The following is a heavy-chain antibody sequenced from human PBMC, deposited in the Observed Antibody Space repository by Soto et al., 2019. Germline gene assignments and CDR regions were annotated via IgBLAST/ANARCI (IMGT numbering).Heavy chain of an antibody. Sequence: SVKVSCKASGGTFSSYAISWVRQAPGQGLEWMGGIIPIFGTANYAQKFQGRVTITADESTSTAYMELRSLRSDDTAVYYCARDFRVTYYYGSGSYYQFDYWGQGTLVTVSS. D-gene: IGHD3-10*01. J-gene: IGHJ4*02. CDR2: IIPIFGTA. V-gene: IGHV1-69*13. CDR3: ARDFRVTYYYGSGSYYQFDY. CDR1: GGTFSSYA.